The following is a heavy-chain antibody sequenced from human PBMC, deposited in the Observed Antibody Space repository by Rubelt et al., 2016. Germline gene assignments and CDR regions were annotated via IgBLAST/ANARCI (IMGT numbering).Heavy chain of an antibody. CDR1: GGSISSRY. D-gene: IGHD2-2*01. CDR3: ARWKGGSSTIDY. CDR2: IHYSGST. J-gene: IGHJ4*02. Sequence: QLQLQESGPGLVKPSETLSLTCTVSGGSISSRYWSWIRQPTGKGLEWIGYIHYSGSTDYNHSLKSRVTISVDTSKNQFSLKLSSVTAADTAVDYCARWKGGSSTIDYWGRGTLVTVSS. V-gene: IGHV4-59*08.